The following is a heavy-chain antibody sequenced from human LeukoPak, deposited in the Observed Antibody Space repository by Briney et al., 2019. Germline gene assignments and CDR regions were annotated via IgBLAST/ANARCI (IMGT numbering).Heavy chain of an antibody. J-gene: IGHJ4*02. D-gene: IGHD3-22*01. CDR3: ARGRKREYYYDSSGTVDY. Sequence: SETLSLTCTVSGGSINSGLYYWSWIRQPPGKGLEWIGEINHSGSTNYNPSLKSRVTISVDTSKNQFSLKLSSVTAADTAVYYCARGRKREYYYDSSGTVDYWGQGTLVTVSS. CDR1: GGSINSGLYY. CDR2: INHSGST. V-gene: IGHV4-39*07.